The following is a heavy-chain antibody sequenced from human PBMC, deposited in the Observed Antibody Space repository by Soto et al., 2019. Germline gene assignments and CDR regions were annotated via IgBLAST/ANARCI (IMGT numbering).Heavy chain of an antibody. D-gene: IGHD1-26*01. CDR1: GFSLSNARMG. V-gene: IGHV2-26*01. CDR3: ARMGYSGSFLIDY. CDR2: IFSNDEK. Sequence: QVTLKESGRVLVKPTETLTLTCTVSGFSLSNARMGVSWIRQPPVKALEWLAHIFSNDEKSYSTSLKSRLTISKDTSKSQVVLTMTNMDPVDTATYYCARMGYSGSFLIDYWGQGTLVTVSS. J-gene: IGHJ4*02.